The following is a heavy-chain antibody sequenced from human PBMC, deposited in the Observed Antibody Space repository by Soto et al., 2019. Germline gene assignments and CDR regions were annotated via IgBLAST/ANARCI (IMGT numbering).Heavy chain of an antibody. Sequence: QAQLVQSGAEVKKPGSSVKVSCKASGGTFSTYIISWVRQAPGQGLEWMGRIIPILGIANYAQNFQGRVTITADKSTSTVYMEFSSLRSEDTAVYYCAREDYYGSGSYYNNDAFAIWGQGTMVTVSS. D-gene: IGHD3-10*01. CDR3: AREDYYGSGSYYNNDAFAI. V-gene: IGHV1-69*08. CDR1: GGTFSTYI. CDR2: IIPILGIA. J-gene: IGHJ3*02.